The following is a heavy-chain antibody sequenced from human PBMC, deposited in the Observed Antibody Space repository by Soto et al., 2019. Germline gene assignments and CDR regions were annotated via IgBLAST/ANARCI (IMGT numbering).Heavy chain of an antibody. V-gene: IGHV3-30*14. Sequence: QVQLVESGGGVVQPGRSLRLSCAASRFTFSYYAMHWIRQAPGKGLEWVAVILSDGSKQYYAESVKGRFTISRYNSKDKLYLQMNSLRVDDACVYYCVRTIAVAGADAFDMWCQGTMVTV. CDR1: RFTFSYYA. D-gene: IGHD6-19*01. CDR2: ILSDGSKQ. CDR3: VRTIAVAGADAFDM. J-gene: IGHJ3*02.